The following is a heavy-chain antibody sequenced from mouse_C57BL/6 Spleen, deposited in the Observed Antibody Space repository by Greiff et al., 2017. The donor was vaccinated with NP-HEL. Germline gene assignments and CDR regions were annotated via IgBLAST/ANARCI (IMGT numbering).Heavy chain of an antibody. CDR3: ARGEKTAQAFYYFDY. V-gene: IGHV1-81*01. CDR1: GYTFTSYG. D-gene: IGHD3-2*02. CDR2: IYPRSGNT. J-gene: IGHJ2*01. Sequence: QVQLQQSGAELARPGASVKLSCKASGYTFTSYGISWVKQRTGQGLEWIGEIYPRSGNTYYNEKFKGKATLTADKSSSTAYMELRSLTSEDSAVYFCARGEKTAQAFYYFDYWGQGTTLTVSS.